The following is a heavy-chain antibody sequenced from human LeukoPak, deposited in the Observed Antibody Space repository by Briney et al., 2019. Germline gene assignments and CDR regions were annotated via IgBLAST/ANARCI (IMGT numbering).Heavy chain of an antibody. D-gene: IGHD5-12*01. J-gene: IGHJ4*02. CDR1: GFTFSSYA. Sequence: PGGSLRLSCAASGFTFSSYAMSWVRQAPGKGLEWVSGISDSGGSTYHGDSVKGRFTSSRDNPKNTLYLQMNGLRVEDTAVYYCAKDMQTWPRFPDYWGQGTLVTVSS. CDR3: AKDMQTWPRFPDY. CDR2: ISDSGGST. V-gene: IGHV3-23*01.